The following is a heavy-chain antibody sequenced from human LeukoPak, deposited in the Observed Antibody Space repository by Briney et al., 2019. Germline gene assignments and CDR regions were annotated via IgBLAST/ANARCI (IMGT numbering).Heavy chain of an antibody. CDR1: GGSISSSNW. D-gene: IGHD6-13*01. CDR2: IYHSGST. V-gene: IGHV4-4*02. CDR3: ARGIAAAVHWFDP. Sequence: SETLSLTCAVSGGSISSSNWWSWVRQPPGKGLEWIGEIYHSGSTNYNPSLKSRVTISVDKSKNQFSLKLSSVTAADTAVYYCARGIAAAVHWFDPWGQGTLVTVSP. J-gene: IGHJ5*02.